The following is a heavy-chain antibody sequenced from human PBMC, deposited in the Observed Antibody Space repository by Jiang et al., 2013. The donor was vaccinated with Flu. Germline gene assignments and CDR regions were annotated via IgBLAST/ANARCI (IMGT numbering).Heavy chain of an antibody. Sequence: GSGLVKPSQTLSLTCTVSGGSISSGGYYWSWIRQHPGKGLEWIGYIYYSGSTYYNPSLKSRVTISVDTSKNQFSLKLSSVTAADTAVYYCARDALRGPNPTGGQGYGMDVWGQGTTVTVSS. CDR2: IYYSGST. CDR1: GGSISSGGYY. D-gene: IGHD1-14*01. CDR3: ARDALRGPNPTGGQGYGMDV. V-gene: IGHV4-31*03. J-gene: IGHJ6*02.